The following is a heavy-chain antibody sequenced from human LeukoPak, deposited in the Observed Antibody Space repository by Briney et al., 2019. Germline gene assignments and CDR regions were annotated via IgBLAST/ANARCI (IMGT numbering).Heavy chain of an antibody. CDR2: IYYSGST. J-gene: IGHJ4*02. CDR3: ATEIYCGGDCYSDY. D-gene: IGHD2-21*02. V-gene: IGHV4-61*01. CDR1: GGSVSSGSYY. Sequence: SETLSLTWTVSGGSVSSGSYYWSWIRQPPGKGLEWIGYIYYSGSTNYNPSLKSRVTISVDTSKNQFSLKLSSVTAADTALYYCATEIYCGGDCYSDYWGQGTLVTVSS.